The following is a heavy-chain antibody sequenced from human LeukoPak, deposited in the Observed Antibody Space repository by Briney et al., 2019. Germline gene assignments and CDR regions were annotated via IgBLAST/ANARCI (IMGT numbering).Heavy chain of an antibody. CDR1: GYTFTGYY. Sequence: GASVKVSCKASGYTFTGYYMHWVRQAPGQGLERMGWINPNSGGTNYAQKFQGRVTMTRDTSISTAYMELSRLRSDDTAVYYCARSEEYSGSYPVVDWFDPWGQGTLVTVSS. CDR3: ARSEEYSGSYPVVDWFDP. CDR2: INPNSGGT. V-gene: IGHV1-2*02. J-gene: IGHJ5*02. D-gene: IGHD1-26*01.